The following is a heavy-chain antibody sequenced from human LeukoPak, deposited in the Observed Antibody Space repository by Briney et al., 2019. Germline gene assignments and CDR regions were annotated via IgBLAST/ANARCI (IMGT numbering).Heavy chain of an antibody. J-gene: IGHJ4*02. CDR3: ARGEYSSGY. D-gene: IGHD5-18*01. Sequence: GGSLRLSWAASGFTFSNYAMSWVRQAPGKGLEWVANIKQDGSKQYYLDSVKGRFTISRDNAKNSLYLQMNSLRAEDTAVYYCARGEYSSGYWGQGTLVTVSS. CDR2: IKQDGSKQ. V-gene: IGHV3-7*01. CDR1: GFTFSNYA.